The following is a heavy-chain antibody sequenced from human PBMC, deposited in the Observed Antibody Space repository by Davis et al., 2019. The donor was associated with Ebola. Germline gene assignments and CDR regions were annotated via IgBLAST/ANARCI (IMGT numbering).Heavy chain of an antibody. CDR1: GFTFSSYA. J-gene: IGHJ4*02. V-gene: IGHV3-23*01. CDR2: ISGSGGST. Sequence: GESLKISCAASGFTFSSYAMSWVRQAPGKGLEWVSAISGSGGSTCYADSVKGRFTISRDNSKNTLYLQMNSLRAEDTAVYYCAKDASGWLQPAAPDYWGQGTLVTVSS. CDR3: AKDASGWLQPAAPDY. D-gene: IGHD5-24*01.